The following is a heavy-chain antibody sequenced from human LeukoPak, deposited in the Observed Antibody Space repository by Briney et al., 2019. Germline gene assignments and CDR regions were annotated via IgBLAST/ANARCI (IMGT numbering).Heavy chain of an antibody. CDR1: GFTFSNYG. Sequence: GGSLRLSCAASGFTFSNYGMQLVRQAPGKGLEWVAFIRYDGSNKYYADSVKGRFTISRDNSKNTLYLQMNSLRAEDTAVYYCAKDSTVYYYYYMDVWGKGTTVTVSS. CDR2: IRYDGSNK. V-gene: IGHV3-30*02. D-gene: IGHD4-11*01. J-gene: IGHJ6*03. CDR3: AKDSTVYYYYYMDV.